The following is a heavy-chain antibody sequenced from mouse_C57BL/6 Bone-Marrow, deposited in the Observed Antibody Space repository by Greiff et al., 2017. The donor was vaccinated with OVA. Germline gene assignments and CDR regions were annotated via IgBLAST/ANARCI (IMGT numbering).Heavy chain of an antibody. CDR1: GFTFSSYT. J-gene: IGHJ2*01. D-gene: IGHD1-1*01. V-gene: IGHV5-9*01. Sequence: EVMLVESGGGLVKPGGSLKLSCAASGFTFSSYTMSWVRQTPEKRLEWVATISGGGGNTYYPDSVKGRFTISRDNAKNTLYLQMSSLRSEDTALYYCARQDWHYGSSYNFDYWGQGTTLTVSS. CDR2: ISGGGGNT. CDR3: ARQDWHYGSSYNFDY.